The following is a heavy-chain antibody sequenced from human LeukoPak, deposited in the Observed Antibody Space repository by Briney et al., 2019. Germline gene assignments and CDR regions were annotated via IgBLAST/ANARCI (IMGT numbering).Heavy chain of an antibody. D-gene: IGHD3-22*01. CDR2: INPSGGST. V-gene: IGHV1-46*01. CDR3: ARLLPGYYDSSGYSFDY. J-gene: IGHJ4*02. Sequence: ASVKVSCKASGYTFTSYYMHWVRQAPGQGLEWMGIINPSGGSTSYAQKFQGRVTMTRDTSTSTVYMELSSLRSEDTAVHYCARLLPGYYDSSGYSFDYWGQGTLVTVSS. CDR1: GYTFTSYY.